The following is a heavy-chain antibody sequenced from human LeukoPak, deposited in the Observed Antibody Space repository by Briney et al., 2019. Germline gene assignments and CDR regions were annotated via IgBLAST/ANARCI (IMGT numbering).Heavy chain of an antibody. J-gene: IGHJ4*02. CDR2: IKSDSSTI. V-gene: IGHV3-48*01. CDR3: VRDYNWCFDY. Sequence: GGSLRLSCATSGFTFSSFSMNWVRQAPGKGLEWISYIKSDSSTIYYADSVKGRFTISRDKAKNALYLQMNSLRAEDTAVYYCVRDYNWCFDYWGQGTLVTVSS. D-gene: IGHD1-1*01. CDR1: GFTFSSFS.